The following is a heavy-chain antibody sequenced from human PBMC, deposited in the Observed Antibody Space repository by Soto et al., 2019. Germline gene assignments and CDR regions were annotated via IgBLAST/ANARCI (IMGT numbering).Heavy chain of an antibody. V-gene: IGHV1-18*01. CDR2: ISAYNGDT. D-gene: IGHD2-21*01. CDR1: GYTFTSYG. Sequence: GASVKVSCKASGYTFTSYGISWVRQAPGQGLEWMGWISAYNGDTNYTQRLQGRVTITTDTSTSTAYMELSSLRSEDTAVYYCARDSGAAATLGDWYWGQGTLVTVSS. CDR3: ARDSGAAATLGDWY. J-gene: IGHJ4*02.